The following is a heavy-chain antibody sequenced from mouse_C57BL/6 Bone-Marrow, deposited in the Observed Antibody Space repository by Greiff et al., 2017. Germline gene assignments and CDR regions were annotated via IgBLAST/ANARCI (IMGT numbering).Heavy chain of an antibody. V-gene: IGHV1-69*01. J-gene: IGHJ4*01. Sequence: QVQLQQPGAELVMPGASVKLSCKASGYTFTSYWMHWVKQRPGQGLEWIGEIDPSDSYTNYNQKFKGKSTLTVDKSSSTAYMQLSSLTSEDSAVYCCASHDDGYYYAMDYWGQGTSVTVSS. CDR3: ASHDDGYYYAMDY. CDR1: GYTFTSYW. D-gene: IGHD2-12*01. CDR2: IDPSDSYT.